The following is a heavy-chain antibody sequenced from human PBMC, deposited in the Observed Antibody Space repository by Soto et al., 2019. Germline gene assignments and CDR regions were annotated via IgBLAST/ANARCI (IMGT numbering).Heavy chain of an antibody. V-gene: IGHV1-69*02. J-gene: IGHJ4*02. D-gene: IGHD3-10*01. Sequence: QVQLVQSGAEVKKPGSSVKVSCKASGGTFSSYTISWVRQAPGQGLEWMGRFIPILGIANYAQKFQGRVTISADKSTGTADTGQSGRDCGDAAGYSCGGRVRGWYGGGYFDYWGQGTLVTVSS. CDR2: FIPILGIA. CDR3: GGRVRGWYGGGYFDY. CDR1: GGTFSSYT.